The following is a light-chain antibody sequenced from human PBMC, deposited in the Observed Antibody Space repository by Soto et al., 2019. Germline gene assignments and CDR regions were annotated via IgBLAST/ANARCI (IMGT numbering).Light chain of an antibody. CDR1: QVVNSY. Sequence: DILITQSPSSLSSSRGAILTISCRASQVVNSYLYWYQKQSGTATKVLIYEASTLKSGVPSRFSGSRSGTDFTLTISSLQPEDFATYYCQQSYETPFTFGPGTKVDI. J-gene: IGKJ3*01. CDR2: EAS. V-gene: IGKV1-39*01. CDR3: QQSYETPFT.